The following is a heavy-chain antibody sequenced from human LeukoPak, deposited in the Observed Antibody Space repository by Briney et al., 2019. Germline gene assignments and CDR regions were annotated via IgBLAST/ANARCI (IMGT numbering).Heavy chain of an antibody. D-gene: IGHD2-21*01. CDR1: GFTFSSYA. J-gene: IGHJ4*02. Sequence: GGSLRLSCAASGFTFSSYAMSWVRQAPGKGLEWVSGFTDSGDRTYYADSVEGRFTISRDNSKNTLYLQMNSLRAEDTAVYYCAKDPREVVVIATPDYWGQGTLVTVSS. V-gene: IGHV3-23*01. CDR2: FTDSGDRT. CDR3: AKDPREVVVIATPDY.